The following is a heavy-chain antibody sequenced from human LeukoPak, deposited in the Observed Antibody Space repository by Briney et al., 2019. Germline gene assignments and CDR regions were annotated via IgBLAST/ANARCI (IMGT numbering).Heavy chain of an antibody. D-gene: IGHD3-10*01. V-gene: IGHV4-39*07. J-gene: IGHJ4*02. Sequence: SETLSLTCTVSGGSISSSSYYCGWIRQPAGRGLEWNGSIYYSGNTYYNSSLKSRVTISVDTSKNQFSLKLTSVTAADTAVYYCASHGPSGSYFAFDYWGQGTLVTVSS. CDR3: ASHGPSGSYFAFDY. CDR2: IYYSGNT. CDR1: GGSISSSSYY.